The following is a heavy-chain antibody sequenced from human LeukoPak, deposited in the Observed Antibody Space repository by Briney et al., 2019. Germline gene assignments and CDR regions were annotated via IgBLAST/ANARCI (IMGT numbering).Heavy chain of an antibody. CDR1: GFTFSSYA. V-gene: IGHV3-48*01. CDR2: ISSSGSTI. Sequence: GGSLRLSCAASGFTFSSYAMSWVRQAPGKGVEWVSYISSSGSTIYYADSVKGRFTISRDNAKNSLYLQMNSLRAEDTAVYYCAVLTYQLLDYYFDYWGQGTLVTVSS. J-gene: IGHJ4*02. CDR3: AVLTYQLLDYYFDY. D-gene: IGHD2-2*01.